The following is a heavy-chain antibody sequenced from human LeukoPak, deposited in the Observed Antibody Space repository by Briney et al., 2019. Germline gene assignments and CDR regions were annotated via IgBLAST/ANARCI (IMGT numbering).Heavy chain of an antibody. CDR1: GFTFSSYW. J-gene: IGHJ5*02. Sequence: GGSQRLSCAASGFTFSSYWMHWVRQAPGKGLVWVSRIKSDGSSTSYADSVKGRFTISRDNAKNTLYLQLNSLRAEDTAVYYCARGLGITIFGVVSQYNWFDPWGQGTLVTVSS. CDR2: IKSDGSST. CDR3: ARGLGITIFGVVSQYNWFDP. V-gene: IGHV3-74*01. D-gene: IGHD3-3*01.